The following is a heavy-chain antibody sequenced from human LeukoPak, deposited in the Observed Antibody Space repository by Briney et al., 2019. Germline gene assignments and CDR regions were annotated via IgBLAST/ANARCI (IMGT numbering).Heavy chain of an antibody. CDR3: XRGGLMGANNNYXYYGMDV. J-gene: IGHJ6*02. D-gene: IGHD1-26*01. Sequence: SETLSLTCTVSGGSISSYYWSWIRQPPGKGLEWIGYIYYSGSTNYNPSLKSRVTILVDTSKNQFSLKLSSVTAADTAVYYCXRGGLMGANNNYXYYGMDVWGQGTTVTVSS. V-gene: IGHV4-59*01. CDR2: IYYSGST. CDR1: GGSISSYY.